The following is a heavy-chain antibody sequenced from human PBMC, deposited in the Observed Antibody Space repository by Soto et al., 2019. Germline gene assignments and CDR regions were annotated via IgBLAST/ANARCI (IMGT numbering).Heavy chain of an antibody. V-gene: IGHV1-24*01. CDR2: FDPEDGET. D-gene: IGHD3-22*01. J-gene: IGHJ6*02. CDR3: ATADSSGRPFYYYYGMDV. CDR1: GYTLTELS. Sequence: ASVKVSCKVSGYTLTELSMHWVRQAPGKGLEWMGGFDPEDGETIYAQKFQGRVTMTEDTSTDTAYMELSSLRSEDTAVYYCATADSSGRPFYYYYGMDVWGQGTTVTVPS.